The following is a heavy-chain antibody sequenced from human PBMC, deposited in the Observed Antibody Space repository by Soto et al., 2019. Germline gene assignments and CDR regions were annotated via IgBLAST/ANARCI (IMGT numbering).Heavy chain of an antibody. CDR3: ASTVTTAGANSNYYYMDV. CDR1: GFTFSSYA. CDR2: ISGSGGST. Sequence: GGSLRLSCAASGFTFSSYAMSWVRQAPGKGLEWVSAISGSGGSTYYADSVKGRFTISRDNSKNTLYLQMNSLRAEDTAVYYCASTVTTAGANSNYYYMDVWGKGTTVTVSS. V-gene: IGHV3-23*01. J-gene: IGHJ6*03. D-gene: IGHD4-17*01.